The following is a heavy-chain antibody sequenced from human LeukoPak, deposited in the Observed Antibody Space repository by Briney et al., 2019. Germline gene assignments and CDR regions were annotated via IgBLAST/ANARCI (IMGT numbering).Heavy chain of an antibody. J-gene: IGHJ6*02. Sequence: GGSLRLSCAASGFIFSNYAMTWVRQAPGRGLEWVAGISGSADSSYADSVKGRFTISRDNSKNTLYLQMNSLRAEDTAVYYCATTARTYYYGMDVWGQGTTVTVSS. CDR3: ATTARTYYYGMDV. CDR1: GFIFSNYA. CDR2: ISGSADS. D-gene: IGHD4-17*01. V-gene: IGHV3-23*01.